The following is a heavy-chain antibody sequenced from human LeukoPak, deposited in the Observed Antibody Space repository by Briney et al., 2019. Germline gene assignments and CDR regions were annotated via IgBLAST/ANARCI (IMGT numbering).Heavy chain of an antibody. Sequence: GGSLRLSCAASGFTFSSYSMNWVRQAPGKGLEWVSSISSSSSYIYYADSVKGRFTISRDNAKNSLYLQMNSLRAEDTAVYYCATEMATTYYFDYWGQGTLVTVSS. D-gene: IGHD5-24*01. J-gene: IGHJ4*02. CDR2: ISSSSSYI. V-gene: IGHV3-21*01. CDR1: GFTFSSYS. CDR3: ATEMATTYYFDY.